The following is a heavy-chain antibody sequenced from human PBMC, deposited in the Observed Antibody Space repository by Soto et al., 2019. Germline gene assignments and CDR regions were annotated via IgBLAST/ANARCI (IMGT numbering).Heavy chain of an antibody. CDR3: ASGDTWIQLWTSFDY. V-gene: IGHV1-3*01. Sequence: ASVNVSCKASGYTFTSYSIHWGRQAPGQRLEWMGWINAGNGNTKYSQKFQGRVTITRDTSASTAYMELSSLRSEDTAVYYCASGDTWIQLWTSFDYWGQGTLVTVSS. CDR1: GYTFTSYS. J-gene: IGHJ4*02. D-gene: IGHD5-18*01. CDR2: INAGNGNT.